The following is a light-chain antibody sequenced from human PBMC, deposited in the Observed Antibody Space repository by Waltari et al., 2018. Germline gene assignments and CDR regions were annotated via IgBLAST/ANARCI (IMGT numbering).Light chain of an antibody. CDR1: QNIKNF. CDR2: VAS. CDR3: QQTYTALWT. Sequence: IQMTQSPSSLSASVGDRVTITCRTSQNIKNFLNWYQQKPGKAPKLLIYVASTLQSGVSSRFSGSGFGTDFTLTISSLQPEDFATYFCQQTYTALWTFGQGTKVDI. J-gene: IGKJ1*01. V-gene: IGKV1-39*01.